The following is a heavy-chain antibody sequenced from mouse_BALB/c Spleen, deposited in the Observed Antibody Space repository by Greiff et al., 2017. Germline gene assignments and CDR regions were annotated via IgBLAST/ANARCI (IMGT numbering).Heavy chain of an antibody. D-gene: IGHD4-1*02. Sequence: EVKLVESGGALGKPGGSRNLSGAASGFTFGSFGWSWVRRTPDKRLGWVATISIGGSYTYYPDSVKGRFTISRDNAKNTLYLQMSSLKSEDTAMYYCARHSTGFYAMDYWGQGTSVTVSS. J-gene: IGHJ4*01. CDR2: ISIGGSYT. CDR3: ARHSTGFYAMDY. V-gene: IGHV5-6*01. CDR1: GFTFGSFG.